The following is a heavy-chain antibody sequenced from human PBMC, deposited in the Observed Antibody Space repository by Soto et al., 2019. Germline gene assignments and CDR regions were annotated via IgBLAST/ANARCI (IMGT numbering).Heavy chain of an antibody. Sequence: SETLSLTCAVSCYSISSGYYWGWIRQPPGKGLEWIGSIYHSGSTYYNPSLKSRVTISVDTSKNQFSLKLSSVTAADTAVYYCARETQDFDYWGQGTLVTVSS. CDR2: IYHSGST. V-gene: IGHV4-38-2*02. J-gene: IGHJ4*02. CDR1: CYSISSGYY. CDR3: ARETQDFDY.